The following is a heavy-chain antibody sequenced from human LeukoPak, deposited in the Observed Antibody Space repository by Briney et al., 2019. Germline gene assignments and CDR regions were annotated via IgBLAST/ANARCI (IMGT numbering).Heavy chain of an antibody. D-gene: IGHD1-1*01. CDR2: ISSYGGST. CDR1: GFTFSSYA. Sequence: AGGSLRLSCTASGFTFSSYAMTWVRQAPGKGLEYVSAISSYGGSTYYANSVKGRFTISRDNSKNTLYLQMGSLRAEDMAVYYCARVGSSGTVKYFDYWGQGTLVTVSS. V-gene: IGHV3-64*01. J-gene: IGHJ4*02. CDR3: ARVGSSGTVKYFDY.